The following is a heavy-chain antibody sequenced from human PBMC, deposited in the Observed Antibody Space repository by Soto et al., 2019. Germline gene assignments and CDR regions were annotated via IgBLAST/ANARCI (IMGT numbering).Heavy chain of an antibody. V-gene: IGHV3-15*01. D-gene: IGHD2-2*01. Sequence: PVGSLRLSCAASGFTFSNAWMSWVRQAPGKGLEWVGRIKSNTDGGTTGYAAPVKGRFTISRDDSKNTLYLQMNSLKTEDTAVYYCTSTPDIVVVPAAGYMDVWGQGTTVTVSS. CDR2: IKSNTDGGTT. J-gene: IGHJ6*03. CDR1: GFTFSNAW. CDR3: TSTPDIVVVPAAGYMDV.